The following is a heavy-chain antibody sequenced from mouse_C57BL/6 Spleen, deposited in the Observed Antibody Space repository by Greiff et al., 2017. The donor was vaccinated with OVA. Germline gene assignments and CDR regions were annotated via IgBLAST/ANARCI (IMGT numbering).Heavy chain of an antibody. CDR1: GYTFTSYW. J-gene: IGHJ2*01. Sequence: QVQLQQPGAELVMPGASVKLSCKASGYTFTSYWMHWVKQRPGQGLEWIGEIDPSDSYTNYNQKLKGKSTLTVDKSSSPAYMQLSSLTAEDSAVYYCVGYSSYFDYWGQGTTLTVSS. CDR3: VGYSSYFDY. CDR2: IDPSDSYT. D-gene: IGHD2-5*01. V-gene: IGHV1-69*01.